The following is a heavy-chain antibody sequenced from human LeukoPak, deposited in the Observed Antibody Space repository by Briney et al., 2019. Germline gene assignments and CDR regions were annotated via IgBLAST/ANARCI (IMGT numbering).Heavy chain of an antibody. CDR2: INWNGGST. J-gene: IGHJ4*02. CDR1: GFTFDDYG. D-gene: IGHD6-19*01. V-gene: IGHV3-20*04. Sequence: GGSLRLSCAASGFTFDDYGMSWVRQAPGKGLEWVSGVSAINWNGGSTGYADSVKGRFTISRDNAKNSLYLQMNSLRAEDTAFYFCARDRASGWYRGDYDYWGQGTLVTLSS. CDR3: ARDRASGWYRGDYDY.